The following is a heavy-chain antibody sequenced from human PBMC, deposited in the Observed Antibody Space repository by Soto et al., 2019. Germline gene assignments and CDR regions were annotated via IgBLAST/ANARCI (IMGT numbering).Heavy chain of an antibody. CDR3: AKGILSAKICPYAMDV. CDR1: GFAFSSYA. J-gene: IGHJ6*02. Sequence: QVQLVESGGGVVQPGASLRLSCEASGFAFSSYAMHWVRQAPGKGLEWVGVISSDGNYIYYADSVKGRFTISSDNSKNTLYVQVNSLNPEDTAVYYCAKGILSAKICPYAMDVWGQGTTVTLSS. CDR2: ISSDGNYI. V-gene: IGHV3-30*18. D-gene: IGHD3-16*01.